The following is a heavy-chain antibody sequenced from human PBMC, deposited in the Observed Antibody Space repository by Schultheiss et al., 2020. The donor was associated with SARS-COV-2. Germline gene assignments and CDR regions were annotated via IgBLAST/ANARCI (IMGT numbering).Heavy chain of an antibody. Sequence: SETLSLTCAVYGGSFSGYYRSWIRQPPGKGLEWIGYIYHSGSTYYNPSLKSRVAISLDTSKNQFSLKLSSVTAADTAVYYCARGSVAAAGSDYWGQGTLVTVSS. V-gene: IGHV4-34*01. J-gene: IGHJ4*02. D-gene: IGHD6-13*01. CDR2: IYHSGST. CDR3: ARGSVAAAGSDY. CDR1: GGSFSGYY.